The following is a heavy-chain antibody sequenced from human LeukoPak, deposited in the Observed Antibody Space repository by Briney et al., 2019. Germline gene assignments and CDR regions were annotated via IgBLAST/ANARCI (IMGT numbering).Heavy chain of an antibody. CDR3: ARLGSIEPAAILYYFDY. D-gene: IGHD2-2*01. CDR2: IWYDGSNK. V-gene: IGHV3-33*01. Sequence: GGSLRLSCAASGFTFSSYGMHWVRQAPGKGLEWVAVIWYDGSNKYYADSVKGRFTISRDNSKNTLYLQMNSLRAEDTAVYYCARLGSIEPAAILYYFDYWGQGTLVTVSS. J-gene: IGHJ4*02. CDR1: GFTFSSYG.